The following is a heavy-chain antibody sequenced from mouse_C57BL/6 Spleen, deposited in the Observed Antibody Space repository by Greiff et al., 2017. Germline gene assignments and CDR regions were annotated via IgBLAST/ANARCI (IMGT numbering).Heavy chain of an antibody. V-gene: IGHV1-69*01. CDR1: GYTFTSYW. CDR3: ARARGYFDV. Sequence: QVQLQQPGAELVMPGASVKLSCKASGYTFTSYWMHWVKQRPGQGLEWIGEIDPSDSYTNYNQKFKGKSTLTVDKSSSTAYMQLSSLTSEDSAVYCCARARGYFDVWGTGTTVTVSS. J-gene: IGHJ1*03. CDR2: IDPSDSYT.